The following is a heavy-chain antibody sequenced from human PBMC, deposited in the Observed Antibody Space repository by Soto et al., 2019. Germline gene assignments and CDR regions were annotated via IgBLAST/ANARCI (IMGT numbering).Heavy chain of an antibody. CDR2: ISAYNGNT. D-gene: IGHD3-16*01. J-gene: IGHJ6*02. Sequence: QVQLVQSGAEVKKPGASVKVSCKASGYTFTSYGISGVRQAPGQGLEWMGWISAYNGNTNYAQKLQGRVTMTTDTSTRTAYMELRSMSSDDTAVYYCARADHSLMGGPYMDVWGQGTTVTVSS. V-gene: IGHV1-18*01. CDR1: GYTFTSYG. CDR3: ARADHSLMGGPYMDV.